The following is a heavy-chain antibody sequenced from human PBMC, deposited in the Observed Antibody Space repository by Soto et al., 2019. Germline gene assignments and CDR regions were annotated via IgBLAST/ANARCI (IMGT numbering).Heavy chain of an antibody. CDR3: AKACYYDSSGYGATLYYFDY. CDR2: ISGSGGST. D-gene: IGHD3-22*01. V-gene: IGHV3-23*01. CDR1: GFTFSSYA. J-gene: IGHJ4*02. Sequence: GGSLRLSCAASGFTFSSYAMSWVRQAPGKGLEWVSAISGSGGSTYYADSVKGWFTISRDNSKNTLYLQMNSLRAEDTAVYYCAKACYYDSSGYGATLYYFDYWGQGTLVTVSS.